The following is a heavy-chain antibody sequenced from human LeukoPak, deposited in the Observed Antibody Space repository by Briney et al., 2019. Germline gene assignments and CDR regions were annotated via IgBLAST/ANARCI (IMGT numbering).Heavy chain of an antibody. Sequence: PGGSLRLSCAASGFTFNTYAMAWVRQAPGKGLEWVSAITTSGSNTYYADSVKGRFTISRDNSKNTLFLQMNSLRAEDTAVYYCARRHSSSWHFDYWGQGTLVTVSS. J-gene: IGHJ4*02. CDR1: GFTFNTYA. CDR2: ITTSGSNT. D-gene: IGHD6-13*01. CDR3: ARRHSSSWHFDY. V-gene: IGHV3-23*01.